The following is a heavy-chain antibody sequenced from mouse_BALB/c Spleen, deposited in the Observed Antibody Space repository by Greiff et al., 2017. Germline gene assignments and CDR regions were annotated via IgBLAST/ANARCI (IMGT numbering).Heavy chain of an antibody. J-gene: IGHJ4*01. D-gene: IGHD2-4*01. CDR1: GYTFTSYN. V-gene: IGHV1-12*01. Sequence: LQQPGAELVKPGASVKMSCKASGYTFTSYNMHWVKQTPGQGLEWIGAIYPGNGDTSYNQKFKGKATLTADKSSSTAYMQLSSLTSEDSAVYYCARLITHYYAMDYWGQGTSVTVSS. CDR3: ARLITHYYAMDY. CDR2: IYPGNGDT.